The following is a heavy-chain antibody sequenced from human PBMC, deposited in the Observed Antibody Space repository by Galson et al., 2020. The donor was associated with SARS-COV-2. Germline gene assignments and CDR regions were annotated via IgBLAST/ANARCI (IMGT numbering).Heavy chain of an antibody. CDR2: INHSGST. Sequence: SETLSLTCAVYGGSFSGYSWTWIRQSPGKGLEWIGQINHSGSTNYNPSLKSRVTISVDTSKNQFSLKLSSVTAADTAVYYCARPGDYNSDFDYWGQGTLVTVSS. V-gene: IGHV4-34*01. CDR1: GGSFSGYS. CDR3: ARPGDYNSDFDY. D-gene: IGHD6-25*01. J-gene: IGHJ4*02.